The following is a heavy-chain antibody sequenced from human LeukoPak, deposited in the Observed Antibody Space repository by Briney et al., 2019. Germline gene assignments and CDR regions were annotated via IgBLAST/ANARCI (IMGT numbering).Heavy chain of an antibody. CDR3: ARGRMCSSTSCYHNWFDP. CDR1: GGSFSGYY. Sequence: PSETLSLTCAVYGGSFSGYYWSWIRQPPGKGLEWLGEINHSGSTNYNPSLKSRVTISVDTSKNQFSLKLSSVTAADTAVYYCARGRMCSSTSCYHNWFDPWGQGTLVTVSS. V-gene: IGHV4-34*01. D-gene: IGHD2-2*01. J-gene: IGHJ5*02. CDR2: INHSGST.